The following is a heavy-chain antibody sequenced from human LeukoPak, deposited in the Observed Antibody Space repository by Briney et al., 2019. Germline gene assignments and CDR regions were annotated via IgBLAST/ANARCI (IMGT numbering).Heavy chain of an antibody. V-gene: IGHV4-4*07. CDR3: ARDARLELLAGGFDF. CDR2: IHASGTT. Sequence: SETLSLTCTISGGSLSSNYWSWIRQPAGKGLEWIGRIHASGTTNYDPSLKRRLTMSVDTSKNQFSLKLKSVTAADTAVYYCARDARLELLAGGFDFWGQGALVTVSS. J-gene: IGHJ4*02. CDR1: GGSLSSNY. D-gene: IGHD3-10*01.